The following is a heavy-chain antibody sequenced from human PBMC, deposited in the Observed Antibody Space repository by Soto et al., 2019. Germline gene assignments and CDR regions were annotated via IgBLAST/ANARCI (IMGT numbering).Heavy chain of an antibody. CDR1: GFTFSSYW. CDR3: AKDIVVVPAAQDAFDI. J-gene: IGHJ3*02. Sequence: GGSLRLSCAASGFTFSSYWMHWVRQAPGKGLVWVSRINSDGSSTSYADSVKGRFTISRDNSKNTLFLEMISLRAEDTAIYYCAKDIVVVPAAQDAFDIWGQGTLVTVSS. D-gene: IGHD2-2*01. V-gene: IGHV3-74*01. CDR2: INSDGSST.